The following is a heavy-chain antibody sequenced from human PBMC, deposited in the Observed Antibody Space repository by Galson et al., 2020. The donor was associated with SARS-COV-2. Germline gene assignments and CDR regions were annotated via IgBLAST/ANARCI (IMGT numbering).Heavy chain of an antibody. V-gene: IGHV3-48*01. Sequence: GGSLRLSCAASGFTFSSYSMNWVRQAPGKGLEWVSYISSSSSTIYYADSVKDRFTISRDNAKNSLYLQMNSLRAEDTAVYYCARAVSEAAAGILLPYYYYYMDVWGKGTTVTVSS. J-gene: IGHJ6*03. CDR3: ARAVSEAAAGILLPYYYYYMDV. D-gene: IGHD6-13*01. CDR2: ISSSSSTI. CDR1: GFTFSSYS.